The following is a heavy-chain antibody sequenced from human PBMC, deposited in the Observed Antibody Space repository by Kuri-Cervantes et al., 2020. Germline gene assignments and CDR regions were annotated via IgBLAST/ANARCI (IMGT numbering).Heavy chain of an antibody. D-gene: IGHD5-24*01. V-gene: IGHV7-4-1*01. Sequence: ASVKVSCKASGYTFTSYGISWVRQAPGQGLEWMGLINTNTGNPTYAQGFTGRFVFSLDTSVSTAYLQICSLKAEDTAVYYCAREGRDGYNYFAFDYWGQGTLVTVSS. CDR2: INTNTGNP. J-gene: IGHJ4*02. CDR3: AREGRDGYNYFAFDY. CDR1: GYTFTSYG.